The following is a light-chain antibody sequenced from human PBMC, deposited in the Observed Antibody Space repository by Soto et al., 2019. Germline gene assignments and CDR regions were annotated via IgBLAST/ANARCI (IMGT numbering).Light chain of an antibody. CDR2: DIS. CDR1: QTVSRN. J-gene: IGKJ5*01. V-gene: IGKV3-15*01. CDR3: QQAYSFPIT. Sequence: EVVMTQSPATLSVSPGERATLSCRASQTVSRNLAWYQQRPGQAPRLLIYDISNRAAGVPARFSGSGSETEFTLTIRSLQSEDFATYYCQQAYSFPITFGQGTRLEIK.